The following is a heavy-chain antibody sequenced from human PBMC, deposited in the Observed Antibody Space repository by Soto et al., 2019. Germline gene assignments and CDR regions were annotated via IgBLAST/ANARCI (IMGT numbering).Heavy chain of an antibody. D-gene: IGHD5-12*01. V-gene: IGHV4-39*01. CDR1: GGSISSSSYY. Sequence: SETLSLTCTVSGGSISSSSYYWGWIRQPPGKGLEWIGSIYYSGSTYYNPSLKSRVTISIDTSKNQFSLKLSSVTAADTAVYYCASDPDVDIVATIHYWGQGTLVTVSS. J-gene: IGHJ4*02. CDR3: ASDPDVDIVATIHY. CDR2: IYYSGST.